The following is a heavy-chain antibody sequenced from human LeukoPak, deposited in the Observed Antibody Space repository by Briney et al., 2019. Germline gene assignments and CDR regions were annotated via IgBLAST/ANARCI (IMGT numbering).Heavy chain of an antibody. Sequence: GGSLRLSCAVSGFTVSSNYMSWVRQAPGKGLEWVSVIYGGGSTIYYADSVKGRFTISRDNAKNSLYLQMNSLRDEDTAVYYCAREADYYDSSGYYYWGQGTLVTVSS. CDR3: AREADYYDSSGYYY. J-gene: IGHJ4*02. V-gene: IGHV3-53*01. CDR1: GFTVSSNY. D-gene: IGHD3-22*01. CDR2: IYGGGSTI.